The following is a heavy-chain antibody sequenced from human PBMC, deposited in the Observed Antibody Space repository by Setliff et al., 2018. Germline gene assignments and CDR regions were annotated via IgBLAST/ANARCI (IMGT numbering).Heavy chain of an antibody. J-gene: IGHJ3*01. D-gene: IGHD6-13*01. V-gene: IGHV3-21*01. Sequence: PGGSLRLSCAASGFTFSSYSLNWVRQAPGKGLAWVSSISSSSSYKFYADSLKGRVTISRDNGQNSLYLQLDRLRVEDTAMYYCARLRASSSWWEGPFDVWGQGTVVTVSS. CDR3: ARLRASSSWWEGPFDV. CDR1: GFTFSSYS. CDR2: ISSSSSYK.